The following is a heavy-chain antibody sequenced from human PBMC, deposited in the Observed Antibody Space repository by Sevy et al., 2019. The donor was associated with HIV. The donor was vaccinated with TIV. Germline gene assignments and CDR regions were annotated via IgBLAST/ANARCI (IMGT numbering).Heavy chain of an antibody. CDR3: AREGYSNCFDY. CDR1: GFTFSSYW. CDR2: IKQDGSEK. V-gene: IGHV3-7*03. Sequence: GGSLRLSCAASGFTFSSYWMNWVRQAPGKGLEWVANIKQDGSEKSYVDSLKGRFTISRDNAKNSLYLQMNSLRAEYTAVYYCAREGYSNCFDYWGQGTLVTVSS. D-gene: IGHD6-13*01. J-gene: IGHJ4*02.